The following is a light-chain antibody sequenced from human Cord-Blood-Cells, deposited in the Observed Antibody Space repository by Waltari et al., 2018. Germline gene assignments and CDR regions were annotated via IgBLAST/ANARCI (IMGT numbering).Light chain of an antibody. Sequence: QSALTQPAPVSGSPGQSITISCTGTSSDVGGYNYASWYQQHPGKAPKLMIYDVSNRSSGVSNRFSGSKSGNTASLTISGLQAEDEADYYCSSYTSSSTYVFGTGTKVTVL. CDR3: SSYTSSSTYV. V-gene: IGLV2-14*01. CDR2: DVS. CDR1: SSDVGGYNY. J-gene: IGLJ1*01.